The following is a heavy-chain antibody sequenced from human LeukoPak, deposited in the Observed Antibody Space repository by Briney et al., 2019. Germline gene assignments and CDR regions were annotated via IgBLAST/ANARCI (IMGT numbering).Heavy chain of an antibody. J-gene: IGHJ4*02. V-gene: IGHV4-39*01. CDR3: ASHYGSGSYSDY. CDR1: GASIRSGGYY. CDR2: IYYSGTT. Sequence: SETLSLTCTVSGASIRSGGYYWAWIRQSPGKGLDWIGSIYYSGTTYYNPSLKSRVTISVDTSKNQFSLKVRSVTAADTAVYYCASHYGSGSYSDYWGQGTLFTVSS. D-gene: IGHD3-10*01.